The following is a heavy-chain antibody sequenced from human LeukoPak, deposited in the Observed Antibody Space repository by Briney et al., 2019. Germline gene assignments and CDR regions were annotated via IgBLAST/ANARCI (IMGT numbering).Heavy chain of an antibody. CDR2: INPNSGGT. CDR3: ARAPYCSSTSCYVAVTPWFDP. J-gene: IGHJ5*02. CDR1: GYTFTGYY. D-gene: IGHD2-2*01. Sequence: GASVKVSCKASGYTFTGYYMHWVRQAPGQGLEWMGWINPNSGGTNYAQKFQGGVTMTRDTYISTAYMELSRLRSDDTAVYYCARAPYCSSTSCYVAVTPWFDPWGQGTLVTVSS. V-gene: IGHV1-2*02.